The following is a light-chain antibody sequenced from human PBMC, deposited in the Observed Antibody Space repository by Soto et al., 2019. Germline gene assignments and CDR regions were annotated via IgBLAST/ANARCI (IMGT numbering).Light chain of an antibody. CDR3: KQYASAPRT. CDR2: DAS. J-gene: IGKJ1*01. V-gene: IGKV3-11*01. CDR1: RSVSNY. Sequence: LTQSPATVSLSPGENAILSCSASRSVSNYLAWYKQRPGKAPRLLIYDASYRATGIPDRFSGSGSGTGFTLSISRLEPEDFVVYYCKQYASAPRTFGQGTKVDI.